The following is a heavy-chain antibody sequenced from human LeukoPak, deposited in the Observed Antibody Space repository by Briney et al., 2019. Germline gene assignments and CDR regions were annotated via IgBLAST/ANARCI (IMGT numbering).Heavy chain of an antibody. CDR2: ISWNSGSI. J-gene: IGHJ4*02. V-gene: IGHV3-9*01. CDR3: AKAKGGVGYFDY. Sequence: GGSLRLSCAASGFTFDDYAMHWVRQAPGKGLEWVSGISWNSGSIGYADSVKGRFTISGDNAKNPLYLQMNSLRAEDTALYYCAKAKGGVGYFDYWGQGTLVTVSS. D-gene: IGHD3-16*01. CDR1: GFTFDDYA.